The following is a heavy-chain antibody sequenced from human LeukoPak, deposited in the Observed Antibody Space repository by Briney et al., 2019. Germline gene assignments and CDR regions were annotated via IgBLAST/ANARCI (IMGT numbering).Heavy chain of an antibody. CDR3: TRDSCGGSCYSRSNDFDY. J-gene: IGHJ4*02. Sequence: PGGSLRLSCTASGFTFSDYAMSWFRQAPGKGLEWVGFIRSKAYGGTTEYAASVKGRFTISRDDSKSIAYLQMNSLKTEDTAVYYCTRDSCGGSCYSRSNDFDYWGQGTLVTVSS. CDR1: GFTFSDYA. D-gene: IGHD2-15*01. CDR2: IRSKAYGGTT. V-gene: IGHV3-49*03.